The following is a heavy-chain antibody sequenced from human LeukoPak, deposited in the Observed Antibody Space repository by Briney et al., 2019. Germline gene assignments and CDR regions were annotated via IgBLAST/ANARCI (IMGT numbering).Heavy chain of an antibody. V-gene: IGHV3-53*01. CDR1: GXTVSRHY. Sequence: PGGSLRLSCVASGXTVSRHYMTWVRQAPGKGREWLSVISTGGSTNYADSVKGRFTISRDNSKNILYPQMNSLRAEDTAVYYCARDDYYDSSGLDYWGQGILVTVSS. D-gene: IGHD3-22*01. J-gene: IGHJ4*02. CDR2: ISTGGST. CDR3: ARDDYYDSSGLDY.